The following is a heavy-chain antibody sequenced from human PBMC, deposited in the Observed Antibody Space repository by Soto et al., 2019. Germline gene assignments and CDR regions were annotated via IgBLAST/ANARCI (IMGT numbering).Heavy chain of an antibody. V-gene: IGHV3-74*01. CDR1: GFTFSNYW. Sequence: EVQLVESGGGLVQPGGSLRLSCAASGFTFSNYWMHWVRQAPGKGPVWVSRINTDGSTTNYADSVKGRFTISRDNAKNTLYLQTNRLGAEDTAVYYCARDLGGYASHWGQGNLVTVSS. CDR2: INTDGSTT. D-gene: IGHD3-16*01. CDR3: ARDLGGYASH. J-gene: IGHJ4*02.